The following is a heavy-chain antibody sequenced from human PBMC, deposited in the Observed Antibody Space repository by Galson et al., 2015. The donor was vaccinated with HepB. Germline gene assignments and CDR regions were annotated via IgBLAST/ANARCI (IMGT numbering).Heavy chain of an antibody. J-gene: IGHJ4*02. Sequence: QVQLLESGPGLVKPSETLSLTCAVSGGSISTGGHPSSWIRQPPGKGLEWIGYIYHSGSTYYNPSLKSRVTISIDRSRNQFSLRLSSMTAADTAGYYCARTTVVTLTGYFDYWGQGTLVTVSS. CDR1: GGSISTGGHP. CDR2: IYHSGST. D-gene: IGHD4-23*01. V-gene: IGHV4-30-2*01. CDR3: ARTTVVTLTGYFDY.